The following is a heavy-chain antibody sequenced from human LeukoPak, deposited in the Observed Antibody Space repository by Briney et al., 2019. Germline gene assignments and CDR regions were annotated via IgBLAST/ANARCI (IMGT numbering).Heavy chain of an antibody. CDR2: ISWNSGSI. CDR1: GFTFDDYA. D-gene: IGHD3-10*01. Sequence: GGSLRLSCAASGFTFDDYAMHWVRQAPGKGLEWVSGISWNSGSIAYADSVKGRFTISRDSAKNSLYLQMNSLRAEDTALYYCAKGVRITMVRGAFDIWGQGTMVTVTS. CDR3: AKGVRITMVRGAFDI. J-gene: IGHJ3*02. V-gene: IGHV3-9*01.